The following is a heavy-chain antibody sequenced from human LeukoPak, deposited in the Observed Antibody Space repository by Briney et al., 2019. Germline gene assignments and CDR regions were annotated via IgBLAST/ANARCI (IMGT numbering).Heavy chain of an antibody. Sequence: SVKVSCKASGGTVSSYAISWVRQAPGQGLEWMGRIIPILGIANYAQKFQGRVTITADKSTSTAYMELSSLRSEDTAVYYCARSVGATRVYYYYGMDVWGQGTTVTVSS. J-gene: IGHJ6*02. CDR3: ARSVGATRVYYYYGMDV. CDR2: IIPILGIA. V-gene: IGHV1-69*04. CDR1: GGTVSSYA. D-gene: IGHD1-26*01.